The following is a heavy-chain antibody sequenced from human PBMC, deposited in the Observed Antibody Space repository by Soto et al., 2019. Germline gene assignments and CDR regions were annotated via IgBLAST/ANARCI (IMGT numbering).Heavy chain of an antibody. CDR3: ANSQGVGRLICNFDY. CDR2: ISGGGCRA. Sequence: EVQLLESGGGLIRPGGSLTMSCVVSGLAFRSHALSWVRQAPGRGLEWVAGISGGGCRAYYPDSVRGRFIVSRDNSKNTQYLQIDDLRVDVKAVAYRANSQGVGRLICNFDYWGQGTLVTVAP. J-gene: IGHJ4*02. V-gene: IGHV3-23*01. D-gene: IGHD2-2*01. CDR1: GLAFRSHA.